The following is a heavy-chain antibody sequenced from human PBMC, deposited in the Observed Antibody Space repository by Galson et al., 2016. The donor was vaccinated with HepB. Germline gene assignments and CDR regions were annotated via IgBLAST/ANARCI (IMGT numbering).Heavy chain of an antibody. D-gene: IGHD4-23*01. Sequence: SLRLSCAASGFTFSDYYMSWIRQAPGKGLEWISYIDNSGTTMYYADSVRGRFTTSRDNAENSLHLQMNSLRAEDTAVYFCVRDHSVVPTTAYNWFDPWGRGTLVTVSS. CDR1: GFTFSDYY. CDR3: VRDHSVVPTTAYNWFDP. J-gene: IGHJ5*02. CDR2: IDNSGTTM. V-gene: IGHV3-11*04.